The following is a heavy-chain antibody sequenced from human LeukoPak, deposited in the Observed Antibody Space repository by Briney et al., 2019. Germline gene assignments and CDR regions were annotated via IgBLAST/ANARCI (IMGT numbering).Heavy chain of an antibody. CDR2: ISWNSGSI. V-gene: IGHV3-9*01. D-gene: IGHD3-16*01. CDR1: GFTFDDYA. Sequence: PGRSLRLSCAASGFTFDDYAMHWVRQAPGKGLEWVSGISWNSGSIGYADSVKGRFTISRDNAKNSLYLQMNSLRAEDTAVYYCARVRGHYGMDVWGQGTTVTVSS. CDR3: ARVRGHYGMDV. J-gene: IGHJ6*02.